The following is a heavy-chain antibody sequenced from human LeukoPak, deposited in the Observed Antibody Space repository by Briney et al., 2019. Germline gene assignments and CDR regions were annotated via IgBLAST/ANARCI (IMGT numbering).Heavy chain of an antibody. CDR3: ARRDYGDYSGGDY. Sequence: ASVKVSCKASGYTFTSYDINWVRQATGQGLEWMGWISAYNGNTNYAQKLQGRVTMTTDTSTSTAYMELRSLRSDDTAVYYCARRDYGDYSGGDYWGQGTLVTVSS. CDR1: GYTFTSYD. CDR2: ISAYNGNT. J-gene: IGHJ4*02. D-gene: IGHD4-17*01. V-gene: IGHV1-18*01.